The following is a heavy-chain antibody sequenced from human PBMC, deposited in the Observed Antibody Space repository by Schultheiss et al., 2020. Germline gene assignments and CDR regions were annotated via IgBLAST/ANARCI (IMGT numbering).Heavy chain of an antibody. Sequence: SETLSLTCTVSGGSISSGVYYWSWIRQHPGKGLEWIGYIYYSGSTYYNPSLKSRVTISVDTSKNQFSLKLSSVTAADTAVYYCASGLAWSGYYTVDYWGQGTLGTV. CDR2: IYYSGST. D-gene: IGHD3-3*01. V-gene: IGHV4-31*03. CDR1: GGSISSGVYY. J-gene: IGHJ4*02. CDR3: ASGLAWSGYYTVDY.